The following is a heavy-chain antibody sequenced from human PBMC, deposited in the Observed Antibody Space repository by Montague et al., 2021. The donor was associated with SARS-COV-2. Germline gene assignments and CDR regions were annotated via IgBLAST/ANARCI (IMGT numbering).Heavy chain of an antibody. CDR2: INQGGAP. Sequence: SETLSLTCAVSRGSFSNYYWTWIRQSPGKGLEWIGEINQGGAPTYTPSLNSRVTISLATSTKQISLKLHSVTVADTAVFFCSRGRPVQGSFRHFDSISSGALDIGGQGSLVIVSS. CDR1: RGSFSNYY. J-gene: IGHJ3*02. D-gene: IGHD3-9*01. CDR3: SRGRPVQGSFRHFDSISSGALDI. V-gene: IGHV4-34*01.